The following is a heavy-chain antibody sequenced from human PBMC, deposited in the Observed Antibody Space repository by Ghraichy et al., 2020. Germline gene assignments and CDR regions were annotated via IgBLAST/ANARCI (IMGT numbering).Heavy chain of an antibody. J-gene: IGHJ4*02. CDR1: GGSISSYY. Sequence: SETLSLTCTVSGGSISSYYWSWIRQPPGKGLEWIGYIYYSGSTNYNPSLKSRVTISVDTSKNQFSLKLSSVTAADTAVYYCASFIAVAGIDYWGQGTLVTVSS. V-gene: IGHV4-59*01. CDR3: ASFIAVAGIDY. D-gene: IGHD6-19*01. CDR2: IYYSGST.